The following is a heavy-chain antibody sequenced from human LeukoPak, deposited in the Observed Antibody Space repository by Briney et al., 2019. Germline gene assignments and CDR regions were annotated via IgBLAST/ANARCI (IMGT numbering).Heavy chain of an antibody. Sequence: SSETLSLTCAVYGGSFSGYYWSWIRQPPGKGLEWIGEINHSGSTNYNPSLKSRVTISVDTSKNQFSLKLSSVTAADTAVYYCARTPKTYYYDRDGDYWGQGTLVTVSS. CDR3: ARTPKTYYYDRDGDY. CDR2: INHSGST. V-gene: IGHV4-34*01. CDR1: GGSFSGYY. D-gene: IGHD3-22*01. J-gene: IGHJ4*02.